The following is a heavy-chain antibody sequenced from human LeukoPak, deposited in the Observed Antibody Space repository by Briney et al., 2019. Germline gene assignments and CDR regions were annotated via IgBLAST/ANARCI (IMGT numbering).Heavy chain of an antibody. CDR3: ARAVFWGYFDY. Sequence: GGSLRLSCAASGFTFSSYSMNWVRQAPGKGLEWVSYISSSSSTIYYADSVKGRFTISRDNAKNSLYLQMNSLRAEDTAVYYCARAVFWGYFDYWGQGTPVTVSS. J-gene: IGHJ4*02. CDR2: ISSSSSTI. CDR1: GFTFSSYS. D-gene: IGHD7-27*01. V-gene: IGHV3-48*01.